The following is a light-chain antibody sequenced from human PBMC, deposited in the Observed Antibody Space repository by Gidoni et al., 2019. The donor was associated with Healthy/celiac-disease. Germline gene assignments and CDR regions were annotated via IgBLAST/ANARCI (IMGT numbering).Light chain of an antibody. V-gene: IGKV3-15*01. CDR1: QSVSSN. CDR3: QQYNNWPPRT. CDR2: GAS. Sequence: EIVMTQTPATLPVSSGERATPACRASQSVSSNLAWYQQKPGQAPRLLIYGASTRATGDPARFSGSGSGTEFTLTISSLQSEDFAVYYCQQYNNWPPRTFGQXTKVEIK. J-gene: IGKJ1*01.